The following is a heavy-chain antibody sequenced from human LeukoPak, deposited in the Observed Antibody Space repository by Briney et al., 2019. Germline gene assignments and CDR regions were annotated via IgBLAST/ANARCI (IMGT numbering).Heavy chain of an antibody. Sequence: GGSLRLSCAASGFTFSSYAMSWVRQAPGKGLEWVSAISGSGGSTYYADSVKGRFTISRDNSKNTLYLQMNSLRAEGTAVYYCAKDLGVYNWNDYLDYWGQGTLVTVSS. CDR2: ISGSGGST. CDR3: AKDLGVYNWNDYLDY. V-gene: IGHV3-23*01. J-gene: IGHJ4*02. D-gene: IGHD1-1*01. CDR1: GFTFSSYA.